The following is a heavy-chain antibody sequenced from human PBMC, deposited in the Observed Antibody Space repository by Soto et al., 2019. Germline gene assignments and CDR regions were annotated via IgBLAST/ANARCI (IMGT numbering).Heavy chain of an antibody. CDR3: ARAFLSIDY. Sequence: QVQLVQSGAEVKKPGASVKVSWKASGYTCTSYAMHWVRQAPGQRLEWMGWINAGNGNTKYSQKFQGRVTITRDTSASTAYMELSSLRSEDTAVYYCARAFLSIDYWGQGTLVTVSS. CDR1: GYTCTSYA. CDR2: INAGNGNT. V-gene: IGHV1-3*01. J-gene: IGHJ4*02.